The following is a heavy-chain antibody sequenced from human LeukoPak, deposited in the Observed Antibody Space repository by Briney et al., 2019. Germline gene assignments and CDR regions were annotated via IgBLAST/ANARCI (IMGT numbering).Heavy chain of an antibody. V-gene: IGHV3-11*01. D-gene: IGHD3-22*01. J-gene: IGHJ6*02. CDR3: ATTNPPITMIDGMDV. Sequence: GGSLRLSCAASGFTFSDYYMSWIRQAPGKGLGWVSYISSSGSTIYYADSVKGRFTISRDNAKNSLYLQMNSLRAEDTAVYYCATTNPPITMIDGMDVWGQGTTVTVSS. CDR2: ISSSGSTI. CDR1: GFTFSDYY.